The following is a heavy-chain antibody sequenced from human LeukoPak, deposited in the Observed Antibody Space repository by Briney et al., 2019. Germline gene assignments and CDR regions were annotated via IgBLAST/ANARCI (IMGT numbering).Heavy chain of an antibody. CDR3: ARDYNQREMVVAAPPLGY. V-gene: IGHV3-33*01. CDR1: GFNFGIYG. Sequence: GTSLRLPCTASGFNFGIYGMHWVRQAPGKGLEWVAVMWDDGTNEYYVESVKGRFTISGDNGKRTLYLQMNSLRAEDTAVYYCARDYNQREMVVAAPPLGYWGQGTLVTVSS. D-gene: IGHD2-15*01. CDR2: MWDDGTNE. J-gene: IGHJ4*02.